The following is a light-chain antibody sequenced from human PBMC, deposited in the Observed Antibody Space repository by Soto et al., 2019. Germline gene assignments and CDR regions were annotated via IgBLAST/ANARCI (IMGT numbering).Light chain of an antibody. V-gene: IGKV1-39*01. CDR1: QTISRY. Sequence: DIQMTQSPSSLSASVVERVTITCRSSQTISRYLNWYQQKPGKAPNVLIYAASNLQSGVPSRFSGSGSGTDFTLTISSLQPEDSATYYCQQTYNTPWTFGQGTKVDIK. CDR2: AAS. J-gene: IGKJ1*01. CDR3: QQTYNTPWT.